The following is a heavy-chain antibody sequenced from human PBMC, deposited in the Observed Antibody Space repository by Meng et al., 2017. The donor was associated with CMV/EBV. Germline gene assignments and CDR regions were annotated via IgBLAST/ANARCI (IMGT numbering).Heavy chain of an antibody. Sequence: QVRAQQSGPGLVTPSQTLPTPCTGSCVSSSYGEYYWVWIRQPPGKGLEWIGYIYYSGSTHYNPSLNSRVTISLDTSKNQFSLKLSAVTAADTAVYYCARVTSRVAGAFDYWGQGTLVTVSS. CDR3: ARVTSRVAGAFDY. J-gene: IGHJ4*02. V-gene: IGHV4-30-4*08. CDR2: IYYSGST. CDR1: CVSSSYGEYY. D-gene: IGHD1-14*01.